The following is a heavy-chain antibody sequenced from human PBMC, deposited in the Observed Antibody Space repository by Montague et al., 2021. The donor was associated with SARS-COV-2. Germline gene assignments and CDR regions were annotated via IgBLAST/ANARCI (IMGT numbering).Heavy chain of an antibody. CDR1: GGSISSGGYY. Sequence: TLSLTCTVSGGSISSGGYYWSWIRQHPGKGLEWIGYIYYSGSTYYNPSLKCRVTISVDTSKNQFSLKLSSVTAADTAVYYCARVRITMIVVVDAFDIWGQGTMVTVSS. J-gene: IGHJ3*02. CDR2: IYYSGST. V-gene: IGHV4-31*03. D-gene: IGHD3-22*01. CDR3: ARVRITMIVVVDAFDI.